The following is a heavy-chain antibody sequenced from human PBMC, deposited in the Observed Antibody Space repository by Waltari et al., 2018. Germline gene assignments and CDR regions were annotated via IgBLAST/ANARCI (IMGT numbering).Heavy chain of an antibody. CDR1: GDSLSSNFFLGWIRQSPEQGPVLVGNYYLF. CDR3: ARVLTTGTVAFDI. Sequence: QVQLRESGPGLVKPSETLSLTCVISGDSLSSNFFLGWIRQSPEQGPVLVGNYYLFWGWIRQSPEKGLEWIGNIYYSGVTYYSPFLKSRVFISIDTPRRQFSLKLTSVTAADTAVYYCARVLTTGTVAFDIWGQGTLVTVSS. V-gene: IGHV4-39*07. J-gene: IGHJ3*02. CDR2: IYYSGVT. D-gene: IGHD1-7*01.